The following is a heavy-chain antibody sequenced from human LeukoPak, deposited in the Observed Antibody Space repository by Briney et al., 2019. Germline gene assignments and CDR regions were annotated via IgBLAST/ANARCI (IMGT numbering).Heavy chain of an antibody. J-gene: IGHJ6*03. CDR1: GGSISSYY. CDR2: IYTSGST. D-gene: IGHD6-19*01. V-gene: IGHV4-4*09. CDR3: ARGSDWTSMAGTYGYYYYMDV. Sequence: SETLSLTCTVSGGSISSYYWSWIRQPPGKGLEWIGYIYTSGSTNYNPSLKSRVTISVDTSKNQFSLKLSSVTAADTAVYYCARGSDWTSMAGTYGYYYYMDVWGKGTTVTVSS.